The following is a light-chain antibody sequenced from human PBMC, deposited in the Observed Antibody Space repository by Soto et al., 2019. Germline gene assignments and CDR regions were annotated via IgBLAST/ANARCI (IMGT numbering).Light chain of an antibody. CDR1: QTVSITY. CDR3: QQYGSSPLIS. V-gene: IGKV3-20*01. Sequence: EIVMTQPPATLSVSPGERATLSCRASQTVSITYLTWYQQKPGQAPRLLIFGASKRATGIPDRFSGSGSGRDFTLTISGLEPEDFAVYYCQQYGSSPLISFGQGTRLEIK. CDR2: GAS. J-gene: IGKJ5*01.